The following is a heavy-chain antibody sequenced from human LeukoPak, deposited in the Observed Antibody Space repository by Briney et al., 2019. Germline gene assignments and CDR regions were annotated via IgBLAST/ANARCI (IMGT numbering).Heavy chain of an antibody. Sequence: SETLSLTCTVSGGSISSGGYYWSWIRQHPGEGLEWIGYIYYSGSTYYNPSLKSRVTISVDTSKNQFSLKLSSVTAADTAVYYCARGLNIAAAGTVFFYWGQGTLVTVSS. CDR1: GGSISSGGYY. CDR3: ARGLNIAAAGTVFFY. CDR2: IYYSGST. D-gene: IGHD6-13*01. V-gene: IGHV4-31*03. J-gene: IGHJ4*02.